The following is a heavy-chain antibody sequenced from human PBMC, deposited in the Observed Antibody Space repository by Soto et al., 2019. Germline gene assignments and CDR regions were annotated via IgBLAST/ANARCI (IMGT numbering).Heavy chain of an antibody. CDR1: GYTFTGYY. V-gene: IGHV1-2*02. D-gene: IGHD5-18*01. J-gene: IGHJ6*02. CDR2: INPNSGGT. CDR3: ARDIRGYSYLISPGMDV. Sequence: ASVKVSCKASGYTFTGYYMHWVRQAPGQGLEWMGWINPNSGGTNYAQKFQGRVTMTRHTSISTAYMELSRLRSDDTAVYYCARDIRGYSYLISPGMDVWGQGTTVTVSS.